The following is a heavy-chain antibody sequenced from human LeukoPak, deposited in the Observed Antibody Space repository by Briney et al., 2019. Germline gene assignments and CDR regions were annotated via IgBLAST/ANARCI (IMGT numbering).Heavy chain of an antibody. J-gene: IGHJ4*02. CDR1: GGPISSGGYY. D-gene: IGHD1-14*01. CDR3: ARVWETEQLFDY. Sequence: PPETLSLTCTVSGGPISSGGYYWSWIRQHPGKGLEWIGYIYYSGSTYYNPSLKSRVTISVDTSKNQFSLKLSSMTAADTAVYYCARVWETEQLFDYWGQGTLVTVSS. V-gene: IGHV4-31*03. CDR2: IYYSGST.